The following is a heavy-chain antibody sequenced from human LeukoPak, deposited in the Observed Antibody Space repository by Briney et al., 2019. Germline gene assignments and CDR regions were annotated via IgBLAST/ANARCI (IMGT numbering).Heavy chain of an antibody. V-gene: IGHV1-69*13. CDR1: GGTFSSYA. Sequence: AVKVTFKSSGGTFSSYAISWLRQPPGQGLEWMGGIILIFGTANYAQKFQGRVTITADESKSAAYMELSSLRSEDTAVYYCARLYDPPIGYCSSTSCAVPFDYWGQGTLVTVSS. D-gene: IGHD2-2*01. J-gene: IGHJ4*02. CDR2: IILIFGTA. CDR3: ARLYDPPIGYCSSTSCAVPFDY.